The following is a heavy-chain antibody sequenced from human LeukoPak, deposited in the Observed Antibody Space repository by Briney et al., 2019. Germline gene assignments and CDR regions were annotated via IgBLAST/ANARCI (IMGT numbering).Heavy chain of an antibody. V-gene: IGHV1-8*02. CDR1: GGTFSSYA. Sequence: GASVKVSCKASGGTFSSYAISWVRQAPGQGLEWMGWMNPNSGNTGYAQKFQGRVTMTRNTSISTAYMELSSLRSEDTAVYYCAFAPRAEGGTYLFDYWGQGTLVTVSS. CDR3: AFAPRAEGGTYLFDY. J-gene: IGHJ4*02. D-gene: IGHD1-1*01. CDR2: MNPNSGNT.